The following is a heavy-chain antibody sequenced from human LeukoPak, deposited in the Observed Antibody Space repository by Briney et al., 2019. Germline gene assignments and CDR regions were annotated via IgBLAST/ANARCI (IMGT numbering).Heavy chain of an antibody. Sequence: GGSLRLSCAASGFTVSSNYMSWVRQAPGKGLEWVSVIYSGGSTYYADSVKGRFTISRDNSENTLYLQMNSLRAEDTAVYYCARDGGASSSIDYWGQGTLVTVSS. V-gene: IGHV3-53*01. J-gene: IGHJ4*02. CDR3: ARDGGASSSIDY. D-gene: IGHD6-13*01. CDR1: GFTVSSNY. CDR2: IYSGGST.